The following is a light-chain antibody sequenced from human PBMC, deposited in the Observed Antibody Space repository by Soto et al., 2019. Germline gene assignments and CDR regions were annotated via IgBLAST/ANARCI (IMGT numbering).Light chain of an antibody. Sequence: QTVVTQEPSLTGSPGGTVTLTCASSTGAVTSGYYPNWFQQKPGQPPRALIYSTTYKHSWTPARFSGSLLGGKAALTLSCVQPEDEADYYCLLFYGDGVIFGGGTKLTVL. CDR2: STT. J-gene: IGLJ2*01. CDR3: LLFYGDGVI. CDR1: TGAVTSGYY. V-gene: IGLV7-43*01.